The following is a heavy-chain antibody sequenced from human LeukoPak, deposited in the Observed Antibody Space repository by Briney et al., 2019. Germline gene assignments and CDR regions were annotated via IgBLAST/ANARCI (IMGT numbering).Heavy chain of an antibody. CDR1: GFTFDNYG. D-gene: IGHD3-9*01. CDR2: VSGSGGST. V-gene: IGHV3-23*01. Sequence: PGGSLRLSCAASGFTFDNYGMHWVRQAPGRGLEWVSAVSGSGGSTYYADSVEGRFTISRDNSKNTLHLQMNSLRAEDTAVYYCAKRGVTGYKEAFDYWGQGTLVTVSS. CDR3: AKRGVTGYKEAFDY. J-gene: IGHJ4*02.